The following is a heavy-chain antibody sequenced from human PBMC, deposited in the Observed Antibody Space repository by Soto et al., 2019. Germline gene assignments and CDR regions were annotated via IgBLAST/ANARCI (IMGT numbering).Heavy chain of an antibody. CDR1: GGSISSYY. D-gene: IGHD5-12*01. V-gene: IGHV4-59*01. Sequence: QVQLQESGPGLVKPSETLSLTCTVSGGSISSYYWSWIRQPPGKGLEWIGYIYYSGSTNYNPSLKGRLPISVDTSKNQFSLKLTSVTAADTAVYYCARGGDIVATIGGFDYWGQGTLVTVSS. J-gene: IGHJ4*02. CDR3: ARGGDIVATIGGFDY. CDR2: IYYSGST.